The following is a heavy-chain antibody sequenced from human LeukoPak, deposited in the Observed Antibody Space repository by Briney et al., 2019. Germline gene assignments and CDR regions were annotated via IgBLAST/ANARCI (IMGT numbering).Heavy chain of an antibody. J-gene: IGHJ4*02. V-gene: IGHV3-23*01. CDR2: ISGSGGST. Sequence: GGSLRLSCAASGFTFSSYAMSWVRQAPGKGLEWVSAISGSGGSTYYADSVKGRFTISRDNAKNSLYLQMNSLRAEDTAVYYCARGQGQWLFPDYWGQGTLVTVSS. D-gene: IGHD6-19*01. CDR3: ARGQGQWLFPDY. CDR1: GFTFSSYA.